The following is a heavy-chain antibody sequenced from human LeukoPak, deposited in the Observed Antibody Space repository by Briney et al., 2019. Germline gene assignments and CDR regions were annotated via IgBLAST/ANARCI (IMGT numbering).Heavy chain of an antibody. J-gene: IGHJ4*02. Sequence: SETLSLTCTVSGYSISSGSYWDLLRQSPGKGLEWIGTTHYSGSTFYNPFLKSRLTVSVDTSKNQFSLKLSSVTAADTAVYYCARGLGLQNPRFDDWGQGILVTVS. D-gene: IGHD4-11*01. CDR2: THYSGST. V-gene: IGHV4-38-2*02. CDR1: GYSISSGSY. CDR3: ARGLGLQNPRFDD.